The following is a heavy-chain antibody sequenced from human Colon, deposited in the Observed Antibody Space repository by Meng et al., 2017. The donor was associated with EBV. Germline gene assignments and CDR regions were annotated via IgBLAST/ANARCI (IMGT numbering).Heavy chain of an antibody. CDR2: IYRGGGT. CDR1: GGAISTSDW. Sequence: QRQLQESGPGLGEPSGTLSLTCAVSGGAISTSDWWSWVRQPPGKGLEWIGEIYRGGGTNYNPSFKSRVTISVDTSNNHFSLKLSYVTAADTAVYYCARVRVIPAAVGFDYWGQGTLVTVSS. V-gene: IGHV4-4*02. D-gene: IGHD2-2*01. J-gene: IGHJ4*02. CDR3: ARVRVIPAAVGFDY.